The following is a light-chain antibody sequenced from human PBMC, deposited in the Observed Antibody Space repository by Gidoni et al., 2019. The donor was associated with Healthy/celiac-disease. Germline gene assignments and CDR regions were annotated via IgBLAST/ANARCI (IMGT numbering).Light chain of an antibody. Sequence: EIVLTQSPGTLSLSPGERASLSCRASQSVSSSYLAWYQQKPGQAPRLLIYGSSSRATGIPDRFSGIGSVTDFTLTISRLEPEDFAVYYCQQYGSSLLTFGGGTKVEIK. CDR3: QQYGSSLLT. J-gene: IGKJ4*01. V-gene: IGKV3-20*01. CDR2: GSS. CDR1: QSVSSSY.